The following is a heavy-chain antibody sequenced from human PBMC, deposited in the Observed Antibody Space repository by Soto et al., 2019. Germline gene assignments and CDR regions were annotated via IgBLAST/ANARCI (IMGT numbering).Heavy chain of an antibody. Sequence: EVQLVQSGAEVKKPGESLKISCKGSGYSFTSYWIGWVRQMPGKGLEWMGIIYPGDSDTRYSPSFQSQVTISANKSISTAYLQWSSLKASDTAMYYCARLNGDIVLVPAAFNWFDPWGQGTLVTVSS. CDR1: GYSFTSYW. V-gene: IGHV5-51*01. J-gene: IGHJ5*02. CDR2: IYPGDSDT. CDR3: ARLNGDIVLVPAAFNWFDP. D-gene: IGHD2-2*01.